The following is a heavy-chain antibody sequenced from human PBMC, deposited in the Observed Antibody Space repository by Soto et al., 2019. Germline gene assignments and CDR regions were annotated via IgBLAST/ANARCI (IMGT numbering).Heavy chain of an antibody. D-gene: IGHD1-26*01. CDR1: GFRFDDFA. Sequence: VHLVESGGGLVQSGRSRRLSCVASGFRFDDFAMHWVRQAPGKGLEWVSSIDWNSGSTAYADSVKGRFTIFRDNARNSLDLQMNSLRVEDTASYYCVKGRGSYFVYFGLDVWGPGTTVTVSS. CDR3: VKGRGSYFVYFGLDV. J-gene: IGHJ6*02. V-gene: IGHV3-9*01. CDR2: IDWNSGST.